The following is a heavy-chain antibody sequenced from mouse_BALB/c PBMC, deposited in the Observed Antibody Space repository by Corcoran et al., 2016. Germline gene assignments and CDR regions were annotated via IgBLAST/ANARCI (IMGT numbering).Heavy chain of an antibody. J-gene: IGHJ4*01. V-gene: IGHV1-26*01. Sequence: EVQLQQSGPELVKPGASVKISCKASGYSFTGYYMHWVKQSHVKSLEWIGRINPYNGATSYNQNFKDKASLTVDKSSSTAYMELHSLTSEDSAVYYCARLGDYDGIWGQGTSVTVSS. CDR1: GYSFTGYY. D-gene: IGHD2-4*01. CDR3: ARLGDYDGI. CDR2: INPYNGAT.